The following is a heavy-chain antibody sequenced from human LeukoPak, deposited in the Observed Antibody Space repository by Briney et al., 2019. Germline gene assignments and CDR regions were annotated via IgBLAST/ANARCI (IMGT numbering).Heavy chain of an antibody. D-gene: IGHD3-10*01. J-gene: IGHJ4*02. Sequence: GGSLRLSCAASGFSFSSYAMNWVRQAPGKGLEWVSIIFGNGDTTYYADSVKGRFTVSRDNSKDTSYLQMNDLRPDDTAIYYCAKRNTMVRGGPCFDYWGQGLLVTVSS. V-gene: IGHV3-23*01. CDR3: AKRNTMVRGGPCFDY. CDR1: GFSFSSYA. CDR2: IFGNGDTT.